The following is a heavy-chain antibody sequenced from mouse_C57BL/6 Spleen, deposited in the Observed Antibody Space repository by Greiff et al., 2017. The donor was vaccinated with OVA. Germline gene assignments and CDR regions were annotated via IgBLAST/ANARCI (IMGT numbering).Heavy chain of an antibody. CDR3: ARGGGSSYDYAMEY. Sequence: QVQLQQPGAELVKPGASVKLSCKASGYTFTSYWLHWVKQRPGQGLEWIGMIHPNSGSTNYNEKFKSKATLTVDKSSSTAYMQLSSLTSEDSAVYYCARGGGSSYDYAMEYWGQGTSVTVAS. CDR2: IHPNSGST. D-gene: IGHD1-1*01. V-gene: IGHV1-64*01. J-gene: IGHJ4*01. CDR1: GYTFTSYW.